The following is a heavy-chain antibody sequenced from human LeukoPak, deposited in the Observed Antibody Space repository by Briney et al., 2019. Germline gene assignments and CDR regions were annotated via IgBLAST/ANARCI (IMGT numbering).Heavy chain of an antibody. J-gene: IGHJ4*02. V-gene: IGHV3-30*02. Sequence: GGSLRLSCAASGFTFSSYAMHWVRQAPGKGLEWVAFIRYDGSIKYYADSVKGRFTISRDNSKNTLYLQMNSLRAEDTAVYYCAKVREYDILTGYYMTSFDYWGQGTLVTVSS. CDR1: GFTFSSYA. D-gene: IGHD3-9*01. CDR3: AKVREYDILTGYYMTSFDY. CDR2: IRYDGSIK.